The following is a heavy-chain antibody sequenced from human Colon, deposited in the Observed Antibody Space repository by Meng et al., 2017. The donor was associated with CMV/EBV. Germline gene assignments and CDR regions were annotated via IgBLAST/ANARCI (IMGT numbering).Heavy chain of an antibody. Sequence: ASVKVSCKTSGYAFTNYYVHWVRQAPGQGLEWVGFINPSGGSTTYAQNLEGRVTMTRDTSTSTVYMELSRLRSDDTAVYYCARVDTAMVIEGGFDYWGQGTLVTVSS. CDR3: ARVDTAMVIEGGFDY. J-gene: IGHJ4*02. CDR1: GYAFTNYY. CDR2: INPSGGST. V-gene: IGHV1-46*01. D-gene: IGHD5-18*01.